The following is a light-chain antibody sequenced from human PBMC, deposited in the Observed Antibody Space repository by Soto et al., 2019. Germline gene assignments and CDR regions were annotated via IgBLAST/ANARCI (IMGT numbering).Light chain of an antibody. V-gene: IGKV1-9*01. CDR3: QQLETYPIT. CDR2: GAS. CDR1: QGISNY. J-gene: IGKJ5*01. Sequence: DLQLTQSPSFLSASVGDRVSITCRASQGISNYLAWYLQKPGKAPRLLIFGASTLQSGVPSRFSGSGSGTEFTLTISSLQPEDFATYYCQQLETYPITFGQGTRLEIK.